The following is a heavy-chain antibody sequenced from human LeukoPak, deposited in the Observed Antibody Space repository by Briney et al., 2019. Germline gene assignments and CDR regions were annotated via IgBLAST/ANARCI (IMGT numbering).Heavy chain of an antibody. CDR2: IYSGGNT. D-gene: IGHD4-23*01. J-gene: IGHJ4*02. CDR1: GFTVSTNY. Sequence: QPGGSLRLSCAASGFTVSTNYMSWVRQAPGRGLEWVSVIYSGGNTYYADSVKGRFTISRDNSKNTLYLQMDSLRADDTAVYYCARDSGTTVGYFDYWGQGTLVTVSS. CDR3: ARDSGTTVGYFDY. V-gene: IGHV3-66*01.